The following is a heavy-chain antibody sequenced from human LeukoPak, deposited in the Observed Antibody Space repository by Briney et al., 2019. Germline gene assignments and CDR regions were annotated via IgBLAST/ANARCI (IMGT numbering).Heavy chain of an antibody. CDR3: ASENIVGATTSY. CDR1: GFTFSNYD. Sequence: GGSQRLSCEVSGFTFSNYDMRWIRQAPGKGLEWVSAISGSGTITYYADSVKGRFTISRDNSKNTLYLQMNSLRADDAAVYYCASENIVGATTSYWGQGTLVTVSS. V-gene: IGHV3-23*01. D-gene: IGHD1-26*01. CDR2: ISGSGTIT. J-gene: IGHJ4*02.